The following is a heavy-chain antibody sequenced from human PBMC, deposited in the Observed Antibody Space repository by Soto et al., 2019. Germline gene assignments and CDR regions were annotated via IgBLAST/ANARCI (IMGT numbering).Heavy chain of an antibody. CDR3: ARGPPDYVRSGSYEDRPFH. V-gene: IGHV3-33*01. Sequence: GGSLRLSCAASGFTFSSYAMHWVRQAPGKGLEWVAVIWYDGSNMYYADSVKGRFTISRDNTKNTLFLLMNSLRAEDTAVYYCARGPPDYVRSGSYEDRPFHWGQGTLVTVPS. D-gene: IGHD3-10*01. J-gene: IGHJ4*02. CDR1: GFTFSSYA. CDR2: IWYDGSNM.